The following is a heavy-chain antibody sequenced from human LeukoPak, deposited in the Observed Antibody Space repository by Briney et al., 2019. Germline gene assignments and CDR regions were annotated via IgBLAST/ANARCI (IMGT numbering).Heavy chain of an antibody. CDR2: IYHSGST. D-gene: IGHD3-22*01. J-gene: IGHJ6*03. CDR1: GYSISSGYY. CDR3: AVTYYYDSSGYYYLGPYYYYYMDV. Sequence: SETLSLTCTVSGYSISSGYYWGWIRPPPGKGLEWIGSIYHSGSTYYNPSLKSRVTISVDTSKNQFSLKLSSVTAADTAVYYCAVTYYYDSSGYYYLGPYYYYYMDVWGKGTTVTVSS. V-gene: IGHV4-38-2*02.